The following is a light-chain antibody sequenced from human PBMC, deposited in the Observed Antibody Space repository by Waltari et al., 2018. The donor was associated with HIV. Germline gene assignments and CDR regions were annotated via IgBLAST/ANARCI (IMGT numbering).Light chain of an antibody. V-gene: IGLV1-40*01. CDR1: SSNIGPGYD. CDR3: QSYDSSLSGYVL. J-gene: IGLJ2*01. CDR2: GNS. Sequence: QSVLTQPPSVSGAPGQRVTISCTGRSSNIGPGYDVQRYQQLPGTAPKLLIYGNSNRPSGVPDRFSGSKSGTSASLAITGIQAEDEADYYCQSYDSSLSGYVLFGGGTKLTVL.